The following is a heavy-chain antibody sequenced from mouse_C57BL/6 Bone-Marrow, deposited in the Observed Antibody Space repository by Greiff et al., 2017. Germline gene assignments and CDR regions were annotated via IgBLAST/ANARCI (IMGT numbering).Heavy chain of an antibody. D-gene: IGHD1-1*01. CDR3: AREDYGSSAFAE. CDR1: GYTFTSYW. V-gene: IGHV1-61*01. Sequence: QVQLQQPGAELVRPGSSVTLSCKASGYTFTSYWMDWVKQRPGQGLEWIGNIYPSDSETHYNQKFKDKATLTVDKSSSTAYMQLSSLTSEASAVYYCAREDYGSSAFAEWGKGTLVTVSA. J-gene: IGHJ3*01. CDR2: IYPSDSET.